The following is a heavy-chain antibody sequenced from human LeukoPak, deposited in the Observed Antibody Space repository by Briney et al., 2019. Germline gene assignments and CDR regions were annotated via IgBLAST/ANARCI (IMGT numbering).Heavy chain of an antibody. CDR2: MNPNSGNT. D-gene: IGHD1-26*01. CDR3: ARSSVGARRRIDY. Sequence: ASVKVSCKASGYTFTSYDINWVRQATGQGLEWMGWMNPNSGNTGYAQKFQGRVTMTRSASINTAYMELSSLTSDDTVVYYCARSSVGARRRIDYWGQGTLVTVSS. J-gene: IGHJ4*02. V-gene: IGHV1-8*01. CDR1: GYTFTSYD.